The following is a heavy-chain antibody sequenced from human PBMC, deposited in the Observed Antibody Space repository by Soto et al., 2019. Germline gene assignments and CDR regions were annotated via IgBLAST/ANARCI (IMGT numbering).Heavy chain of an antibody. D-gene: IGHD3-10*01. J-gene: IGHJ6*02. CDR2: ISSDNRTI. Sequence: EVQLVESGGGLIQRGGSLRLSCAASGFTFGHYSMNWVRQAPGKGPEWVSYISSDNRTINYADSVKGRFIITRDNAKKSLDSQTHSLGDEDAAVYFCASAGRPLMQSGMDVWADGAT. V-gene: IGHV3-48*02. CDR1: GFTFGHYS. CDR3: ASAGRPLMQSGMDV.